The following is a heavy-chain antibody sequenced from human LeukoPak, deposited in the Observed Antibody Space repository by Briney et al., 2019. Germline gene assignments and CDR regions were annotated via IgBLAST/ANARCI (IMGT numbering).Heavy chain of an antibody. CDR2: ISSSSSYI. D-gene: IGHD6-13*01. CDR3: ARGGAAAGIDAFDI. Sequence: PGGSLRLSCAGSGFTFSSYYMNWVRQAPGKGLEWVSSISSSSSYIYYADSVKGRFTISRDNAKNSLYLQMNSLRAEDTAVYYCARGGAAAGIDAFDIWGHWTMATVSS. J-gene: IGHJ3*02. V-gene: IGHV3-21*01. CDR1: GFTFSSYY.